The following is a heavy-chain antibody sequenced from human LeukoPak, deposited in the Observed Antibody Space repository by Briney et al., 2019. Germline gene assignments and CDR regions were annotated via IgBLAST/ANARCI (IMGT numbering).Heavy chain of an antibody. CDR3: ARSGYCTSTSCLNGRGAFDI. J-gene: IGHJ3*02. V-gene: IGHV3-48*04. CDR1: GFSSSTYS. D-gene: IGHD2-2*01. CDR2: ISSSSSPI. Sequence: GGSLRLSCAASGFSSSTYSMNWVRLAPGKGLEWVSYISSSSSPIYYADSVKGRFTISRDNAKNSLYLQMNSLRAEDTAVYYCARSGYCTSTSCLNGRGAFDIWGQGTMVTVSS.